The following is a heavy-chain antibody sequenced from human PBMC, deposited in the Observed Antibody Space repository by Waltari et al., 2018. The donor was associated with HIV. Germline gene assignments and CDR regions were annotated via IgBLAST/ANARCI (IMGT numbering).Heavy chain of an antibody. Sequence: EGQLLESGGGLGQPGGALRLSSLDYGFNSPKYAISWVRQDPGKGLEWFAGVSGGGEQTYYADSVKGRFIISRDNSRDTLYLQMDRLRVDDKAIYYCAKDRLSRGVIYYGMDVWGQGTTVTVS. D-gene: IGHD3-10*01. J-gene: IGHJ6*02. CDR3: AKDRLSRGVIYYGMDV. CDR1: GFNSPKYA. CDR2: VSGGGEQT. V-gene: IGHV3-23*01.